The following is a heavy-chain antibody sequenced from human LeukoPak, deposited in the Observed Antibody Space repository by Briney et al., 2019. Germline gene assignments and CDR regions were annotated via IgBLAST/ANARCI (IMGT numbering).Heavy chain of an antibody. CDR2: IYTSGST. V-gene: IGHV4-61*02. D-gene: IGHD5-24*01. Sequence: PSETLSLTCTASGDSISSGVYYWSWIRQPAGKGLEWVGRIYTSGSTNYNPSLKSRVTISVDTSKNQFSLKLNSVTAADSAVYYCARGGSYYGYTYLFDNWGQGTLVTVSS. J-gene: IGHJ4*02. CDR1: GDSISSGVYY. CDR3: ARGGSYYGYTYLFDN.